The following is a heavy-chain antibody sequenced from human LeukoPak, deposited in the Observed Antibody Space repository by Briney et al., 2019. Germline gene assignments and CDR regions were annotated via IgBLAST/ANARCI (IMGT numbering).Heavy chain of an antibody. J-gene: IGHJ4*02. CDR2: INPNSGGT. D-gene: IGHD3-10*01. CDR1: GYTFTGYF. V-gene: IGHV1-2*02. CDR3: ARAFYYGSGSHSIDY. Sequence: ASVKVSCKASGYTFTGYFMHWVRQAPGQGLEWMGWINPNSGGTNYAQKLQGRVTMTRDTSISTAYMELSRLRSDDTAVYYCARAFYYGSGSHSIDYWGQGTLVTVSS.